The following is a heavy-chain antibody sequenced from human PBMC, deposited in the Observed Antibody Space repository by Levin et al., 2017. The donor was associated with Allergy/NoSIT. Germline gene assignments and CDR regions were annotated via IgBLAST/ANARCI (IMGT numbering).Heavy chain of an antibody. CDR3: ARVNFLGGDYYYYGMDV. D-gene: IGHD3-16*01. Sequence: GESLKISCAASGFTFSSYEMNWVRQAPGKGLEWVSYISSSGSTIYYADSVKGRFTISRDNAKNSLYLQMNSLRAEDTAVYYCARVNFLGGDYYYYGMDVWGQGTTVTVSS. CDR1: GFTFSSYE. V-gene: IGHV3-48*03. CDR2: ISSSGSTI. J-gene: IGHJ6*02.